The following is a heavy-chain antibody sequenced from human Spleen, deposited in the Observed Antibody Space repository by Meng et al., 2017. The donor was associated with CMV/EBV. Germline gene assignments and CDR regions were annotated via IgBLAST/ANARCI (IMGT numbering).Heavy chain of an antibody. CDR2: ISGSGGTT. CDR1: GFIFTSYA. CDR3: AKDRSGSYSYFDY. V-gene: IGHV3-23*01. Sequence: GECLKSSCLASGFIFTSYAMSWVRQAPGKGLEWVSGISGSGGTTYYADSVKGRFTISRDNSKNTLYLQTNSLRAEDTAVYYCAKDRSGSYSYFDYWGQGTLVTVSS. D-gene: IGHD1-26*01. J-gene: IGHJ4*02.